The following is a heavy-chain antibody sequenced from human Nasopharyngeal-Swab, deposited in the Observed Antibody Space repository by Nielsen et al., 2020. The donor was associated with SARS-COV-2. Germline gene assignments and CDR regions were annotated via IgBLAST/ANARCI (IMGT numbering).Heavy chain of an antibody. D-gene: IGHD6-19*01. CDR2: IYPGDSDT. Sequence: VRQMPGKGLEWMGIIYPGDSDTRHSPSFQGQVTISADKSISTSYLQWSSLKAADTAMYYCARAVAGTYYYYGMDVWGQGTTVTVSS. J-gene: IGHJ6*02. CDR3: ARAVAGTYYYYGMDV. V-gene: IGHV5-51*01.